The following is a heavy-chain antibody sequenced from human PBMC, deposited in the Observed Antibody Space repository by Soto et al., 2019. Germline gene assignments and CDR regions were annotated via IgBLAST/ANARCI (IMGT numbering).Heavy chain of an antibody. V-gene: IGHV4-30-2*02. D-gene: IGHD6-13*01. J-gene: IGHJ6*02. Sequence: SETLSLTCAVSGGSISSGGYSWSWIRQPPGKGLEWIGYIYHSGSTYYNPSLKSRVTISVDRSKNQFSLKLSSVTAADTAVYYCASSNIAATGFYYYGMDVWGRGTTVTVSS. CDR1: GGSISSGGYS. CDR3: ASSNIAATGFYYYGMDV. CDR2: IYHSGST.